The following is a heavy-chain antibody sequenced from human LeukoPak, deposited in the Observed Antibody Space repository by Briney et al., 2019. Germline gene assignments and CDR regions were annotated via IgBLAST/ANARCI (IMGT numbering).Heavy chain of an antibody. CDR2: INPNSGGT. D-gene: IGHD4-23*01. J-gene: IGHJ6*02. CDR3: ARGEGYGGIYGMDV. V-gene: IGHV1-2*04. Sequence: ASVKVSCKASGYTFTGYYMHWVRQAPGQGLEWMGWINPNSGGTNYAQKFQGWVTMTRDTSISTAYMELSRLRSDDTAVYYCARGEGYGGIYGMDVWGQGTAVTVSS. CDR1: GYTFTGYY.